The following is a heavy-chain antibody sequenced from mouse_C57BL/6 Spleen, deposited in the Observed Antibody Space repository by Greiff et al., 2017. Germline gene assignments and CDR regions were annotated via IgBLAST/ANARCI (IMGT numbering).Heavy chain of an antibody. CDR1: GFSFTSSG. CDR2: IWGVGST. Sequence: VQLQQSGPGLVAPSQSLSITCTVSGFSFTSSGVDWVRQSPGQGLEWLGVIWGVGSTTYNSAVKTRESISEDKSKIQVFLKMNSLQTDDTAMYYCATSYYYGSTSCAYWGQGTMVTVSA. CDR3: ATSYYYGSTSCAY. V-gene: IGHV2-6*01. J-gene: IGHJ3*01. D-gene: IGHD1-1*01.